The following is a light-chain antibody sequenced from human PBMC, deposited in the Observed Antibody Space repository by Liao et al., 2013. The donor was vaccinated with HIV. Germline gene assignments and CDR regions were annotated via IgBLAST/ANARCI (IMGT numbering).Light chain of an antibody. CDR3: QAWDISTQVV. V-gene: IGLV3-1*01. Sequence: SYALTQAPSVSVSPTQTARIICSGDRLGDKYVSWYQQKSGRSPVLVIYQDTKRPPGTPERFSGSNSGNTATLTISGTQAMDEADYYCQAWDISTQVVFGGGTKLTVL. CDR2: QDT. J-gene: IGLJ3*02. CDR1: RLGDKY.